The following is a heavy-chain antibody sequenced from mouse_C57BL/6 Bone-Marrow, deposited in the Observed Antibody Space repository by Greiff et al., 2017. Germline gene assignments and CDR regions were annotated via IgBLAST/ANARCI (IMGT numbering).Heavy chain of an antibody. Sequence: EVKVEESGGGLVQPGGSMKLSCAASGFTFSDAWMDWVRQSPEKGLEWVAEIRHKANNHATYYAESVKGRFTISRDDSKSSVYLQMNSLRAEDTGIYYCTRYYYSWGQGTTLTVSS. J-gene: IGHJ2*01. D-gene: IGHD1-1*01. V-gene: IGHV6-6*01. CDR3: TRYYYS. CDR2: IRHKANNHAT. CDR1: GFTFSDAW.